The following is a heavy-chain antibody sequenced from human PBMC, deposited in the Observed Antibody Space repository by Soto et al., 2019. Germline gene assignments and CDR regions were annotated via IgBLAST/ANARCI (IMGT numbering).Heavy chain of an antibody. CDR3: ALRPYGDPFYYMDV. D-gene: IGHD4-17*01. V-gene: IGHV4-59*01. Sequence: SETLSLTCTVSGGSISSYYWSWIRQPPGKGLEWIGYIYYSGSTNYNPSLKSRVTISVDTSKNQFSLKLSSVTAADTAVYYCALRPYGDPFYYMDVWGKGTTVTVSS. CDR1: GGSISSYY. CDR2: IYYSGST. J-gene: IGHJ6*03.